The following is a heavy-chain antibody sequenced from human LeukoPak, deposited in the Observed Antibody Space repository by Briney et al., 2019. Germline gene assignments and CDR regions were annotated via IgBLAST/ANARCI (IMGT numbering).Heavy chain of an antibody. Sequence: PGGSLRLSCAASGFYFSDYYMTWIRQAPGKGLEWVSYISSSGTYTNYADPVKGRFTISRDNAKKSLYLQMNSLSAEDTAVYYCAKIAGTYSPDYWGQGTLVTVSS. CDR3: AKIAGTYSPDY. J-gene: IGHJ4*02. V-gene: IGHV3-11*06. CDR2: ISSSGTYT. CDR1: GFYFSDYY. D-gene: IGHD1-26*01.